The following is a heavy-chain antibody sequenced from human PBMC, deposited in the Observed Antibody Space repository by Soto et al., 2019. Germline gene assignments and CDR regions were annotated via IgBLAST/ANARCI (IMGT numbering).Heavy chain of an antibody. J-gene: IGHJ4*02. Sequence: SVKVSCKASGGTFSSYTISWVRQAPGQGLEWMGRIIPILGITNYAQKFQGRVTITADKSTSTAYMELSSLRSEDTAVYYCARLTMVRGVIIPYDYWGRGTLVTV. D-gene: IGHD3-10*01. CDR2: IIPILGIT. CDR1: GGTFSSYT. V-gene: IGHV1-69*02. CDR3: ARLTMVRGVIIPYDY.